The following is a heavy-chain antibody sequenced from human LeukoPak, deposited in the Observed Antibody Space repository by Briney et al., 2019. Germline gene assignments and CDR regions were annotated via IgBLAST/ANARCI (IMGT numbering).Heavy chain of an antibody. J-gene: IGHJ6*03. CDR2: INHSGST. Sequence: SETLSLTCAVYGGSFSGYYWSWIRQPPGKGLEWIGEINHSGSTNYNPPLKSRVTISVDKSKNQFSLKLSSVTAADTAVYYCARAYGDHPNYYSYMDVWGKGTTVTVSS. D-gene: IGHD4-17*01. V-gene: IGHV4-34*01. CDR1: GGSFSGYY. CDR3: ARAYGDHPNYYSYMDV.